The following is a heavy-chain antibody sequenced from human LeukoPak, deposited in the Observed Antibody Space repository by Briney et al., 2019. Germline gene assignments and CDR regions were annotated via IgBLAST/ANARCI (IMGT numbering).Heavy chain of an antibody. CDR1: GFTFSSYG. J-gene: IGHJ4*02. Sequence: GRSLRLSCAASGFTFSSYGMHWVRQAPGKGLEWVAVIWYDGSNKYYADSVKGRFTISRDNSKKTVYLQMNSLRVEDTAVYYCVREIESFDFDFWGQGTLVTVSS. CDR3: VREIESFDFDF. CDR2: IWYDGSNK. V-gene: IGHV3-33*01. D-gene: IGHD3-16*01.